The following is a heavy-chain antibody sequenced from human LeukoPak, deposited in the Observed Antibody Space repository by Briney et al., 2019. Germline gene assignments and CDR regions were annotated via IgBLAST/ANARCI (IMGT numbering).Heavy chain of an antibody. J-gene: IGHJ4*02. CDR2: IWYDGSNK. V-gene: IGHV3-33*01. CDR1: GFTFSSYG. D-gene: IGHD2-2*01. CDR3: ARAFIGYCSSTSCLPDY. Sequence: PGGSLRLSCAASGFTFSSYGMRWVRQAPGKGLEWVAVIWYDGSNKYYADSVKGRFTISRDNSKNTLYLQMNSLRAEDTAVYYCARAFIGYCSSTSCLPDYWGQGTLVTVSS.